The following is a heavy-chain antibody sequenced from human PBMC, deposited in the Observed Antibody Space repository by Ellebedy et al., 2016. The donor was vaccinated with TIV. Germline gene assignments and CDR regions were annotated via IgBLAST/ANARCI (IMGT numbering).Heavy chain of an antibody. V-gene: IGHV5-51*01. D-gene: IGHD3-22*01. J-gene: IGHJ4*02. CDR3: ARLGPNDSSGYYLHY. CDR1: GYSFTSYW. CDR2: IYPGDSDT. Sequence: GESLKISXKGSGYSFTSYWIGWVRQMPGKGLEWMGIIYPGDSDTRYSPSFQGQVTISADKSISTAYLQWSSLKASDTAMYYCARLGPNDSSGYYLHYWGQGTLVTVSS.